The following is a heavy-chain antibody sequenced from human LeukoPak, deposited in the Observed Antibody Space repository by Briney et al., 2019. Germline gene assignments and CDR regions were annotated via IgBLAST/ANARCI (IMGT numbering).Heavy chain of an antibody. CDR2: IFYVGTT. CDR3: ARLYCISSSCNDYGVGSFDI. D-gene: IGHD2-2*01. V-gene: IGHV4-39*01. CDR1: GGSMLTSSYH. J-gene: IGHJ3*02. Sequence: PPETLSLTCTVSGGSMLTSSYHWAWIRQPPGKGLEWIGTIFYVGTTYYNPSLNSRVTMTVDTARNQFSLKLTSVTAADTALYFCARLYCISSSCNDYGVGSFDIWGQGTMVTVSS.